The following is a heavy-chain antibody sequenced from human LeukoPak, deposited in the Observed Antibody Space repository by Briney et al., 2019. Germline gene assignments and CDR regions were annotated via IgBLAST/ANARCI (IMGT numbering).Heavy chain of an antibody. D-gene: IGHD6-25*01. Sequence: PSETLSLTCTVSGGSINSYYWTWIRQPPGKGLEWIACIYYNGITNYKSSLESRLTISVDTSKNQFSLRLRSVTAADTAVYYCARQNPPGSKKGWFDPWGQGTLVTASS. V-gene: IGHV4-59*08. CDR3: ARQNPPGSKKGWFDP. J-gene: IGHJ5*02. CDR1: GGSINSYY. CDR2: IYYNGIT.